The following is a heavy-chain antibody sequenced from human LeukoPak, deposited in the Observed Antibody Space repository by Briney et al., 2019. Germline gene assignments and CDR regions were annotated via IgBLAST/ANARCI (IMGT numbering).Heavy chain of an antibody. D-gene: IGHD3-3*01. J-gene: IGHJ4*02. V-gene: IGHV3-74*01. CDR3: ARQRGAYDSRFDY. Sequence: GSLRLSCAASGFTFSSYWMHWVRQAPGKGLVWVSRINSDGRSTSHADSVKGRFTISRDNAKNSLYLQMNSLRAEDTAVYYCARQRGAYDSRFDYWGQGTLVTVSS. CDR2: INSDGRST. CDR1: GFTFSSYW.